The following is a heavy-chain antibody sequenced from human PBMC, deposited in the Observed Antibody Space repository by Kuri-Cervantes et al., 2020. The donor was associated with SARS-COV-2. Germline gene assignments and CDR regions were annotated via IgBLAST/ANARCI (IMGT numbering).Heavy chain of an antibody. J-gene: IGHJ4*02. D-gene: IGHD2-2*02. CDR2: IYPGDSDT. V-gene: IGHV5-51*01. CDR1: GYSFTSYW. CDR3: ARQSADCSSTSCYIDY. Sequence: GGSLRLSCKGSGYSFTSYWIGWVRQMPGKGLEWMGIIYPGDSDTRYSPSFQGQVTIPADKSISTAYLQWSSLKASDTAMYYCARQSADCSSTSCYIDYWGQGTLVTVSS.